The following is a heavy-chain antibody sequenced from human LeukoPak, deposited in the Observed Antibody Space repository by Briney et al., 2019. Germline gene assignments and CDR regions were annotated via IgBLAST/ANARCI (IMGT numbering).Heavy chain of an antibody. D-gene: IGHD3-22*01. J-gene: IGHJ5*02. CDR1: GFTFRSYG. Sequence: GGSLRLSCAASGFTFRSYGMHWVRQAPGKGLQWVSVIIGSGSSTYYADSVKGRFTIYRDNSRNTLYLQMNSLRAEDTAVYYCARLYYYETSGLYYGSFDNWGQGTLVTVSS. CDR2: IIGSGSST. CDR3: ARLYYYETSGLYYGSFDN. V-gene: IGHV3-23*01.